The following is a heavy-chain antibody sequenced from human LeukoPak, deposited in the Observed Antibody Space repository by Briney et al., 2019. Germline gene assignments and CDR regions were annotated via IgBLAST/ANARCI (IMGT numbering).Heavy chain of an antibody. CDR3: AKDRDPERWLQLGY. V-gene: IGHV3-23*01. CDR2: ISGSGGST. CDR1: GFTFSSYA. D-gene: IGHD5-24*01. J-gene: IGHJ4*02. Sequence: PGGSLRLSCAASGFTFSSYAMSWVRQAPGKGLEWVSAISGSGGSTYYADSVKGRFTISRDNSKNTLCLQMNSLRAEDTAVYYCAKDRDPERWLQLGYWGQGTLVTVSS.